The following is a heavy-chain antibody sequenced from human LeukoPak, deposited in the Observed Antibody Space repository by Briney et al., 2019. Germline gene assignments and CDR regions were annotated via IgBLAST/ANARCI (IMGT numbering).Heavy chain of an antibody. J-gene: IGHJ4*02. CDR1: GFTFSNYW. CDR3: ARNPAKVVPAVY. D-gene: IGHD2-2*01. V-gene: IGHV3-7*01. Sequence: PGGSLRLSCAASGFTFSNYWMSWVRQAPGKGLGWVANIDQDGSATYYVDSVKGRFTISRDNAKSSLYLQMSSLRAEDTAVYYCARNPAKVVPAVYWGQGTLVTVSS. CDR2: IDQDGSAT.